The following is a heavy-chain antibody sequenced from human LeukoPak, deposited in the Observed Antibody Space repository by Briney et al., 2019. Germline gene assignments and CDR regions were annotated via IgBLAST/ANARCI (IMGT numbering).Heavy chain of an antibody. J-gene: IGHJ4*02. Sequence: ASVTVSCKVSGYTLTELSMHWVRQAPGKGLEWMGGFDPEDGETIYAQKFQGRVTMTEDTSTDTAYMELSSLRSEDTAVYYCATDRGGGSGSYSLFIFDYWGQGTLVTVSS. CDR2: FDPEDGET. CDR3: ATDRGGGSGSYSLFIFDY. CDR1: GYTLTELS. V-gene: IGHV1-24*01. D-gene: IGHD3-10*01.